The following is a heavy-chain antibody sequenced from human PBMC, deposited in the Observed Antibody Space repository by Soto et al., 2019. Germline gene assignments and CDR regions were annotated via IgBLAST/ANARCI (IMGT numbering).Heavy chain of an antibody. J-gene: IGHJ6*02. V-gene: IGHV3-66*01. CDR3: ARDLWFGELSHYYGMDV. CDR2: IYSGGST. CDR1: GFTVSSNY. D-gene: IGHD3-10*01. Sequence: EVQLVESGGGLVQPGGSLRLSCAASGFTVSSNYMSWVRQAPGKGLEWVSVIYSGGSTYYADSVKGRFTISRDNSKNTLYLQMNSLRAEDTAVYYCARDLWFGELSHYYGMDVWGQGTTVTVSS.